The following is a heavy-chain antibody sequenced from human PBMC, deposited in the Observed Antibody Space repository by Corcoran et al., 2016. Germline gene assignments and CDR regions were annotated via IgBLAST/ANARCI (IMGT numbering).Heavy chain of an antibody. V-gene: IGHV3-15*07. J-gene: IGHJ3*02. CDR3: ATSYYDCWSGYGGAFDI. D-gene: IGHD3-3*01. Sequence: EVQMVESCGGLVKPGGSLSLSCAASGFTSSGAWMNWVRQAPGKGLWWVGRIKSKTDDGTTDYAAPVKCRFTISRDYSNHIMYLQMNSLKTEDRAVNYCATSYYDCWSGYGGAFDIWGQGTMVTGSS. CDR1: GFTSSGAW. CDR2: IKSKTDDGTT.